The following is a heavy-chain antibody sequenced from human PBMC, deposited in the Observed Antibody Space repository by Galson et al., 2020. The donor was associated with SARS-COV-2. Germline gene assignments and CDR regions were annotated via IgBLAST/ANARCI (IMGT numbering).Heavy chain of an antibody. D-gene: IGHD2-15*01. J-gene: IGHJ6*02. CDR3: ARSGTYYYGMDV. V-gene: IGHV3-74*01. Sequence: GGSLRLSCAASGFAFSNYWMHWVRQTPGKGLEWVSRIKSDGSIITYADSVKGRFTISRDNSKNTLYLQMNSLRPEDTAVFYCARSGTYYYGMDVWGQGTTVTVSS. CDR1: GFAFSNYW. CDR2: IKSDGSII.